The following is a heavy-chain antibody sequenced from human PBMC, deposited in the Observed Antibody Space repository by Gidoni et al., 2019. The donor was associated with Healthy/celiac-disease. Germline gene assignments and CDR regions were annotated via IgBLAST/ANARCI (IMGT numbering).Heavy chain of an antibody. Sequence: QVQLVQSGASVKKPGASVKVSCKAAGSTFTSYGISWVRQAPGQGLGWMGWISAYNGNTNYAQKRQGRVTMNKDTSTSTAYMELRSLRSDDTDVYYCARDAGRWYRLFDYWGQGTLVTVSS. CDR1: GSTFTSYG. CDR2: ISAYNGNT. CDR3: ARDAGRWYRLFDY. V-gene: IGHV1-18*01. J-gene: IGHJ4*02. D-gene: IGHD2-15*01.